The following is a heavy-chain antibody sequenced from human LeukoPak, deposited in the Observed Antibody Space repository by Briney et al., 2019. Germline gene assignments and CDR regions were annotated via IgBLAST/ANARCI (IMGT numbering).Heavy chain of an antibody. Sequence: SVKVSCKASGYTFTSYGISWVRQAPGQGLEWMGGIIPIFGTADYAQKFQGRVTITADESTSTAYMELSSLRSEDTAVYYCARDNADELWPNAFDIWGQGTMVTVSS. D-gene: IGHD3-16*01. V-gene: IGHV1-69*13. CDR2: IIPIFGTA. J-gene: IGHJ3*02. CDR3: ARDNADELWPNAFDI. CDR1: GYTFTSYG.